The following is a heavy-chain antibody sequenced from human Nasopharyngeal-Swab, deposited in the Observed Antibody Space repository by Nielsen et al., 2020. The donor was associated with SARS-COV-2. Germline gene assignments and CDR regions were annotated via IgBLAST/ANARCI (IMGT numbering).Heavy chain of an antibody. D-gene: IGHD2/OR15-2a*01. CDR1: GVTFSSDA. V-gene: IGHV3-23*01. J-gene: IGHJ6*03. CDR2: ISGSGGST. Sequence: GALKISRAASGVTFSSDAMSWVRQAPGKGREWVSAISGSGGSTYYADSVKGRFTISRDNSKNTLYLQMNSLRAEDTAVYYCAKHPIRIYYYYMDVWGKGTTVTVSS. CDR3: AKHPIRIYYYYMDV.